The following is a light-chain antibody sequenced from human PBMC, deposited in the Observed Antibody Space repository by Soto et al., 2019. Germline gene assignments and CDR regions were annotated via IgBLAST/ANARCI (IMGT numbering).Light chain of an antibody. CDR3: SSYAGSSNV. CDR2: EVN. V-gene: IGLV2-8*01. CDR1: SSDVGGYNY. Sequence: QSALTQPPSASGSPGQPVAISCTGTSSDVGGYNYVSWYQQHPGKAPKLMIYEVNKRPSGVPDRFSGSKSGNTASLTVSGLQAEDEADYYCSSYAGSSNVFGTGTKLTV. J-gene: IGLJ1*01.